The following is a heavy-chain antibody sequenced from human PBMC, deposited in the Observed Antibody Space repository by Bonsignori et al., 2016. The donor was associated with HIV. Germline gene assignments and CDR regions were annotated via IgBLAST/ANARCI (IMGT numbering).Heavy chain of an antibody. CDR2: INHSGST. CDR3: ARGHRYSGSFSHFQH. J-gene: IGHJ1*01. D-gene: IGHD1-26*01. CDR1: GGSFSGYY. V-gene: IGHV4-34*01. Sequence: SETLSLTCAVYGGSFSGYYWSWIRQPPGKGLEWIGEINHSGSTNYNPSLKSRVTISVDTSKNQFSLKLSSVTAADTAVYYCARGHRYSGSFSHFQHWGQGTLVTVSS.